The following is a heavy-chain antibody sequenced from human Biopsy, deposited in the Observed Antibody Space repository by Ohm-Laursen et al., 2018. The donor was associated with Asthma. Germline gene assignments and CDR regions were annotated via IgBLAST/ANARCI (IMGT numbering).Heavy chain of an antibody. CDR2: IMTVFGTT. Sequence: SVKVSCKAPGGTFSNFAISWVRQAPGQGLEWLGGIMTVFGTTNSAQKFQGRVTITADESMSTAYMEVTSLRSEDTAIYYCARCQVGYSSGWSLLLKKIYYSGMDVWGQGTAVTVSS. CDR1: GGTFSNFA. D-gene: IGHD6-19*01. V-gene: IGHV1-69*13. CDR3: ARCQVGYSSGWSLLLKKIYYSGMDV. J-gene: IGHJ6*02.